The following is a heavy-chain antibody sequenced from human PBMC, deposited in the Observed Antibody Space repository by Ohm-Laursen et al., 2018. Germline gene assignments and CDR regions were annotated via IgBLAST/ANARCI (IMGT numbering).Heavy chain of an antibody. CDR1: GFTFSDYY. CDR3: ARDRYYDFWSGSKVLDY. CDR2: ISSSGSTI. D-gene: IGHD3-3*01. Sequence: SLRLSCAASGFTFSDYYMNWIRQAPGKGLEWVSYISSSGSTIYYADSVKGRFTISRDNAKKSLYLQMNSLRAEDTAVYYCARDRYYDFWSGSKVLDYWGQGSLVTGSS. J-gene: IGHJ4*02. V-gene: IGHV3-11*01.